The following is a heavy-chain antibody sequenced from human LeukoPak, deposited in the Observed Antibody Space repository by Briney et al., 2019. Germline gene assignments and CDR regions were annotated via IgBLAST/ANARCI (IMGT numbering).Heavy chain of an antibody. Sequence: PSETLSLTCTVSGGSISSYYWSWIRQPPGKGLEWIGYIYYSGSTNYNPSLKSRVTISVDTSKNQFSLKLSSVTAADTAVYYCARHGHTLSSSWYGYAFDIWGQGTMVTVSS. CDR1: GGSISSYY. CDR2: IYYSGST. D-gene: IGHD6-13*01. V-gene: IGHV4-59*08. CDR3: ARHGHTLSSSWYGYAFDI. J-gene: IGHJ3*02.